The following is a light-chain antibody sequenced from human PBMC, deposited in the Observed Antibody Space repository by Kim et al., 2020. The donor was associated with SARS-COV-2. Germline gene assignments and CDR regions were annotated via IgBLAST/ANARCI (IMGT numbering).Light chain of an antibody. V-gene: IGLV2-14*01. CDR3: SSFTTSNTVI. J-gene: IGLJ2*01. Sequence: QSALTQPASVTGSPGQSITISCTGTSSDVGGYHYVSWYQQHPGKVPKLLIFDLANRASGVSTRFSGSRSGNMASLTISGLQAEDEADYYCSSFTTSNTVIFGGGTKLTVL. CDR2: DLA. CDR1: SSDVGGYHY.